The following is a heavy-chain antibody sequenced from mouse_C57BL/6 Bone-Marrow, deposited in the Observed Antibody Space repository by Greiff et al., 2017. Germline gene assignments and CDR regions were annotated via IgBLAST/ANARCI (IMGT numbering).Heavy chain of an antibody. Sequence: QVQLQQSDAELVKPGASVKISCKVSGYTFTDHTIHWMKQRPEQGQEWIGYIYPRDGSTKYTEKFKGKATLTADKSSSTAYMQLNRLTSEDSAVYFCAREGAYYYGSSCYFDVSGTGTTVTVSS. V-gene: IGHV1-78*01. J-gene: IGHJ1*03. CDR1: GYTFTDHT. D-gene: IGHD1-1*01. CDR2: IYPRDGST. CDR3: AREGAYYYGSSCYFDV.